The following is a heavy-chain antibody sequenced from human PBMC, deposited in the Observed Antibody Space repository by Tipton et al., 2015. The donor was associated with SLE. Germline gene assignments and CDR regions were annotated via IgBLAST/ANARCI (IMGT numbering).Heavy chain of an antibody. CDR1: GGSITTYY. V-gene: IGHV4-59*01. CDR3: ARVWSGYSSSYFDL. CDR2: FYYSGST. Sequence: TLSLTCAVSGGSITTYYWSWIRQSPGKGLEWIGYFYYSGSTKYNPSLKRRVAMSVDTSKNHFSVKLSSVTAADTTSYYCARVWSGYSSSYFDLWGRGTLVTVSS. J-gene: IGHJ2*01. D-gene: IGHD3-3*01.